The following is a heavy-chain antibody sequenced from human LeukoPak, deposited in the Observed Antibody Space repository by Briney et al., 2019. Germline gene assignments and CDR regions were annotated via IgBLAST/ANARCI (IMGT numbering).Heavy chain of an antibody. D-gene: IGHD3-9*01. Sequence: GASVKVSCKASGGTFSSYAISWVRQAPGHGLEWMGGIIPIFGTANYAQKFQGRVTIIADESTSTAYMELSSLRSEDTAVYYCATTMAYYDILTGPHPWGQGTLVTVSS. CDR1: GGTFSSYA. CDR2: IIPIFGTA. CDR3: ATTMAYYDILTGPHP. J-gene: IGHJ5*02. V-gene: IGHV1-69*13.